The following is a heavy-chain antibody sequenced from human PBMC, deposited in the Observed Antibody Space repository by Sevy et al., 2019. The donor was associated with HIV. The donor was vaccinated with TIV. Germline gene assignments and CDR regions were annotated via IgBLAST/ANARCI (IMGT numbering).Heavy chain of an antibody. CDR1: GYTFTSYD. CDR2: MNPNSGNT. D-gene: IGHD2-15*01. J-gene: IGHJ6*02. V-gene: IGHV1-8*01. CDR3: ARMSGYCSGGSCHYYYYGMDV. Sequence: ASVKVSCKASGYTFTSYDINWVRQATGQGLEWMGWMNPNSGNTGYAQMFQGRVTMTRNTSISTAYMELSSLRAEDTAVYYCARMSGYCSGGSCHYYYYGMDVWGQGTTVTVSS.